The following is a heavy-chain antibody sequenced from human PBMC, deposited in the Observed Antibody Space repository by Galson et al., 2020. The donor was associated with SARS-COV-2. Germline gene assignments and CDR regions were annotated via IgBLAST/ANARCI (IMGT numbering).Heavy chain of an antibody. Sequence: SVKVSCKASGGTFSSYAISWVRQAPGQGLEWMGGIIPILGIANYAQKFQGRVTITADKSTSTAYMELSSLRSEDTAVYYCAGRDSSGYYYEPYYFEYWGQGTLVTVSS. CDR1: GGTFSSYA. CDR2: IIPILGIA. V-gene: IGHV1-69*10. J-gene: IGHJ4*02. D-gene: IGHD3-22*01. CDR3: AGRDSSGYYYEPYYFEY.